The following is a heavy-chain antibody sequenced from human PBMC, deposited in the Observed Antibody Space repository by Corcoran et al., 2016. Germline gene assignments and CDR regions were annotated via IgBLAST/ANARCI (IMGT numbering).Heavy chain of an antibody. CDR2: IKQDGSEK. CDR3: ARGGTVPLRGNSYGGQCFQH. J-gene: IGHJ1*01. D-gene: IGHD5-18*01. Sequence: EVQLVESGGGLVQPGGSLRLSCAASGFTFSSYWMSWVRQAPGKGLEWVANIKQDGSEKYYVDSVEGRFTISRDNAMNSLYLQMNSLRAEDTAVYYGARGGTVPLRGNSYGGQCFQHWGQGTLVTVSS. V-gene: IGHV3-7*01. CDR1: GFTFSSYW.